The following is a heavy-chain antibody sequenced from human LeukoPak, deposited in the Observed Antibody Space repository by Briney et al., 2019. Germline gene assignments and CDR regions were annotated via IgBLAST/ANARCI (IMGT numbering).Heavy chain of an antibody. Sequence: GGSLRLSCAASGFTFSSYAMSWVRQAPGKGLEWVSAISGSGGSTYYADSVKGRFTISRDNSKNTLYLQMNSLRAEDTAVYYCAKVRTPQYYYYYYMNVWGKGTTVTVSS. D-gene: IGHD1-14*01. CDR1: GFTFSSYA. CDR2: ISGSGGST. J-gene: IGHJ6*03. V-gene: IGHV3-23*01. CDR3: AKVRTPQYYYYYYMNV.